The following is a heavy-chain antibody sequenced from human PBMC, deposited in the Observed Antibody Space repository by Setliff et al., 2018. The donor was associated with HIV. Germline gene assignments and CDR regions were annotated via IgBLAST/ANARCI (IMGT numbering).Heavy chain of an antibody. CDR3: ARDRHSSGLGSYGP. Sequence: SETLSLTCTTSGDSCGSYRWCWIRQSAGRGLGWSGRIDSSGTTDYKHSLKGRVAISVDTSRNQFSLRVTSVTAADTAVYFCARDRHSSGLGSYGPWGPGTLVTVSS. CDR2: IDSSGTT. J-gene: IGHJ5*02. CDR1: GDSCGSYR. D-gene: IGHD3-10*01. V-gene: IGHV4-4*07.